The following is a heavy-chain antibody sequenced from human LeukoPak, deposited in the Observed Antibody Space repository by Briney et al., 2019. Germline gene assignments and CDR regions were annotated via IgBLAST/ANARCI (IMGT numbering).Heavy chain of an antibody. CDR3: ARKGQWLAPDY. CDR2: INTDGSTT. CDR1: GFPFSSYW. J-gene: IGHJ4*02. D-gene: IGHD6-19*01. V-gene: IGHV3-74*01. Sequence: GGSLRLSCEASGFPFSSYWMHWVRQAPGKGLVWVSRINTDGSTTGNADSVKGRFTISRDNAKNTLYLQMNSLRAEDTAVYYCARKGQWLAPDYWGQGTLVTVSS.